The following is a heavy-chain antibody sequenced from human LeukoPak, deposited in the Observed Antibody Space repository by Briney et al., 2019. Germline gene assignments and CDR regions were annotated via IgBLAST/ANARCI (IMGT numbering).Heavy chain of an antibody. J-gene: IGHJ4*02. CDR2: ISGSGCST. V-gene: IGHV3-23*01. D-gene: IGHD3-10*01. CDR3: AKDLWFGEFDY. Sequence: PGGSLRLSCAASGFTFSSYGMSWVRQAPGKGLEWVSAISGSGCSTYYADSVKGRFTISRDDSKNTLYLQMNSLRAEDTAVYYCAKDLWFGEFDYWGQGTLVTVSS. CDR1: GFTFSSYG.